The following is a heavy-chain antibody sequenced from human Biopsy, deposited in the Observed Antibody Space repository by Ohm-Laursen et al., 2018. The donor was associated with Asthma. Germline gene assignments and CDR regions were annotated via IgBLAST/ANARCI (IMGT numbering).Heavy chain of an antibody. CDR3: ARRITIFGVVQKDHGMDA. V-gene: IGHV4-39*01. Sequence: SETLSLTCTVSGGSMTPTSHYWDWIRQAPGKGLEWIGYISYGGKTSYNPSLKNGVTISRDTSKNQFSLRLTSVTAADTAVYFCARRITIFGVVQKDHGMDAWGQGTTVIVSS. D-gene: IGHD3-3*01. CDR1: GGSMTPTSHY. CDR2: ISYGGKT. J-gene: IGHJ6*02.